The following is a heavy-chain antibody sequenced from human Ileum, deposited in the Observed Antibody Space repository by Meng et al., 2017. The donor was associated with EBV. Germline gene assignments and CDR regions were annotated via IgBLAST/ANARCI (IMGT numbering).Heavy chain of an antibody. J-gene: IGHJ4*02. Sequence: QVQLGQSGADVKKPGASVSVSCKASGNTITTFYMHWVRQAPGQGAEWMGVVKVNDDGLSYAQKFQGRVTMTRDTSTSTVYMDLSSLTSEDTAVYYCAREPPGTGWYDYWGQGTLVTVSS. D-gene: IGHD6-19*01. CDR2: VKVNDDGL. CDR3: AREPPGTGWYDY. V-gene: IGHV1-46*01. CDR1: GNTITTFY.